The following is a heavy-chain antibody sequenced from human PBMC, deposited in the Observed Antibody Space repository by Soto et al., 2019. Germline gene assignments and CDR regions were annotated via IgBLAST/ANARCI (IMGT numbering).Heavy chain of an antibody. J-gene: IGHJ5*02. V-gene: IGHV4-4*02. D-gene: IGHD3-3*02. CDR2: IYHNGST. CDR3: ARGTLIGISTRNWFDP. CDR1: GIPISSYDW. Sequence: QVHLEESGPGLVRPSGTLALICNVSGIPISSYDWWTWVRQTPGKGMEWIGEIYHNGSTNYNTSLKSRVALSVDKSKNQFSLNLQSLTAADTAVYYCARGTLIGISTRNWFDPWGPGTQVTVSS.